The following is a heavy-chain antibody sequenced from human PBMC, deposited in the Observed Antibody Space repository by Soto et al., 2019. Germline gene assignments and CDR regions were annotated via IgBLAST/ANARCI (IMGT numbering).Heavy chain of an antibody. CDR3: ARHGTYYYYYGMDV. CDR2: IYYSGST. J-gene: IGHJ6*02. V-gene: IGHV4-39*01. CDR1: GGSISSSSYY. Sequence: PSETLSLTCTVSGGSISSSSYYWGWIRQPPGKGLEWIGSIYYSGSTYYNPSLKSRVTISVDTSKNQFSLKLSSVTAADTAAYYCARHGTYYYYYGMDVWGQGTTVTVSS. D-gene: IGHD6-13*01.